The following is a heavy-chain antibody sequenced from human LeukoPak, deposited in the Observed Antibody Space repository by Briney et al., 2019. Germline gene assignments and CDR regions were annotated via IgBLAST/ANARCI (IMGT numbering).Heavy chain of an antibody. D-gene: IGHD3-22*01. V-gene: IGHV4-39*07. J-gene: IGHJ4*02. Sequence: SETLSLTCTVSGASISSGSYYWSWIRQPPGKGLEWIGEINHSGSTNYNPSLKSRVTISVDTSKNQFSLNLSSVTAADTAVYYCARRRGYYDSSGYYFRLDFDYWGQGTLVTVSS. CDR3: ARRRGYYDSSGYYFRLDFDY. CDR2: INHSGST. CDR1: GASISSGSYY.